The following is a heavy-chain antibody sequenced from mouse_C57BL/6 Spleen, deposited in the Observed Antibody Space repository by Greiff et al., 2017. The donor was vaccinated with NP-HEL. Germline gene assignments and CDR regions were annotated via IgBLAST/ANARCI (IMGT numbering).Heavy chain of an antibody. V-gene: IGHV14-4*01. D-gene: IGHD3-2*02. CDR1: GFNIKDDY. CDR2: IDPENGDT. CDR3: TTSTAQVLFDY. Sequence: VQLKESGAELVRPGASVKLSCTASGFNIKDDYMHWVKQRPEQGLEWIGWIDPENGDTEYASKFQGKATITADTSSNTAYLQLSSLTSEDTAVYDCTTSTAQVLFDYWGQGTTLTVSS. J-gene: IGHJ2*01.